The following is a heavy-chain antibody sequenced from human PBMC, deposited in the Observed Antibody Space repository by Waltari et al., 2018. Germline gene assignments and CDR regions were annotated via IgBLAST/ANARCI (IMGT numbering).Heavy chain of an antibody. CDR2: MNHKSGKT. J-gene: IGHJ6*04. CDR1: GYIFHGYD. D-gene: IGHD1-26*01. CDR3: ARVADDGIPYFFLDV. V-gene: IGHV1-8*03. Sequence: QVQLVQSGSEVKKPGSSVRVSCQASGYIFHGYDINWVRQAAGLGLEWMGWMNHKSGKTAYAQKFQGRVTISRDTSVSTAYMELTRLTSDDTAVYYCARVADDGIPYFFLDVWGKGTTVTVSA.